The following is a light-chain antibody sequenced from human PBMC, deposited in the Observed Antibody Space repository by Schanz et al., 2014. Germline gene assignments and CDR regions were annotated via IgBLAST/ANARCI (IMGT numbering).Light chain of an antibody. V-gene: IGKV3-15*01. CDR2: GAS. Sequence: EIVMTQSPATLSVSPGERATLSCRASQSVSSNLAWYQQKPGQAPRLLIYGASTRATGIPARFSGSGSGTDFTLTISSLQAEDVAVYYCQQYLVYRTFGQGTKVEIK. CDR3: QQYLVYRT. J-gene: IGKJ1*01. CDR1: QSVSSN.